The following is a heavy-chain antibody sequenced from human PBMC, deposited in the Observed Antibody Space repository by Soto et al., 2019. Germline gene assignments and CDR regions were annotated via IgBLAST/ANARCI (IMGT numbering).Heavy chain of an antibody. CDR3: AKTRRYFDWFLDY. J-gene: IGHJ4*02. D-gene: IGHD3-9*01. V-gene: IGHV3-23*01. Sequence: GGSLRLSCAVSGFTFSSYEMSWVRQAPGKGLEWVSAISGSGGSTYYADSVKGRFTISRDNSKNTLYLQMNSLRAEDTAVYYCAKTRRYFDWFLDYWGQGTLVTVSS. CDR1: GFTFSSYE. CDR2: ISGSGGST.